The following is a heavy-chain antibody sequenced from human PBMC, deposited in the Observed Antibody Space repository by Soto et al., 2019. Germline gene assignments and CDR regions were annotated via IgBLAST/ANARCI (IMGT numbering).Heavy chain of an antibody. CDR2: INAGNGNT. D-gene: IGHD1-26*01. Sequence: ASVTVSCKASGYTFTIYAMHWVRQAPGQRLEWMGWINAGNGNTKYSQKFQGRVTITRDTSASTAYMELSSLRSEDTAVYYCARGVGSGLSDYWGQGTLVTVSS. CDR1: GYTFTIYA. J-gene: IGHJ4*02. V-gene: IGHV1-3*01. CDR3: ARGVGSGLSDY.